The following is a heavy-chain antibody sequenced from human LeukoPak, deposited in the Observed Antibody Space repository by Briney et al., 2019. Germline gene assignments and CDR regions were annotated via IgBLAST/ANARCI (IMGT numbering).Heavy chain of an antibody. CDR1: GYSFTSYW. CDR2: IYPGDSDT. J-gene: IGHJ4*02. CDR3: ARRHLIGYCSSTSCPYYFDY. D-gene: IGHD2-2*01. Sequence: GESLKISCKGSGYSFTSYWIGWVRQMPGKGLEWMGIIYPGDSDTRYSPSFQGQVTISADKSISTAYLQWSSPKASDTAMYYCARRHLIGYCSSTSCPYYFDYWGQGTLVTVSS. V-gene: IGHV5-51*01.